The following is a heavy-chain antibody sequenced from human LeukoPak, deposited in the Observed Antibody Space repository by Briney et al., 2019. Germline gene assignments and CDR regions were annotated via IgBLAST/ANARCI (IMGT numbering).Heavy chain of an antibody. CDR1: GGTFSSYA. CDR3: ARSGCGGDCRPHYYYYGMDV. CDR2: IIPIFGTA. J-gene: IGHJ6*02. V-gene: IGHV1-69*05. Sequence: SVKVSCKASGGTFSSYAISWVRQAPGQGLEWMGGIIPIFGTANYAQKFQDRVTITTDKSTSTAYMELSSLRSEDTAVYYCARSGCGGDCRPHYYYYGMDVWGQGTTVTVSS. D-gene: IGHD2-21*02.